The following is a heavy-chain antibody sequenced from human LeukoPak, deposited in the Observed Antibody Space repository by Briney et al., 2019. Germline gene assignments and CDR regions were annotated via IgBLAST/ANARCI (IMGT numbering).Heavy chain of an antibody. Sequence: GGALRLSCEASGFTFSGYAMTWVRQAPGKGLEWVSEIVRSGGSTNYADSVKGRLTISRDKSKNTLYLQMNSLRAEDTAVYYCANIIRKYTSGYYYFDYWGQGTLVTVPS. CDR1: GFTFSGYA. CDR3: ANIIRKYTSGYYYFDY. J-gene: IGHJ4*02. CDR2: IVRSGGST. D-gene: IGHD6-25*01. V-gene: IGHV3-23*01.